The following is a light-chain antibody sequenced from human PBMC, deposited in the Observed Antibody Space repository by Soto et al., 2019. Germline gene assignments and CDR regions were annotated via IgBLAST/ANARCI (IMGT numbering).Light chain of an antibody. Sequence: QSALTQPASVSGSPGQSITFSCTGTSSDVGSSNLVSWYQQHPGKAPKLLIYEVSNRPSGVSNRFSGSKSGNTASLTISGLQAEDEADYYCSSYAGSSTHVFGTGTKLTVL. CDR3: SSYAGSSTHV. CDR1: SSDVGSSNL. V-gene: IGLV2-23*02. CDR2: EVS. J-gene: IGLJ1*01.